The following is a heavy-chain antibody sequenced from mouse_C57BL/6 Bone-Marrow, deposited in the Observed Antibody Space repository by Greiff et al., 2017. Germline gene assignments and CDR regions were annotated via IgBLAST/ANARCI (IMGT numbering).Heavy chain of an antibody. CDR2: ISYDGSN. D-gene: IGHD1-1*01. CDR3: ARRGPTRGYFDY. Sequence: EVQLVESGPGLVKPSQSLSLTCSVTGYSITSGYYWNWIRQFPGNKLEWMGYISYDGSNNYNPSLKNRISITRDTSKNQFFLKLNSVTTEDTATYCCARRGPTRGYFDYWGQGTTLTVSS. CDR1: GYSITSGYY. J-gene: IGHJ2*01. V-gene: IGHV3-6*01.